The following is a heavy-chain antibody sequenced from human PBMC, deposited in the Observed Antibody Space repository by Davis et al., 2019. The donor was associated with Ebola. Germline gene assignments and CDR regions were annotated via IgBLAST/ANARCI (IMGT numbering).Heavy chain of an antibody. CDR2: INPNSGGT. V-gene: IGHV1-2*06. CDR1: GYTFTGYY. D-gene: IGHD3-22*01. Sequence: AASVKVSCKASGYTFTGYYMHWVRQAPGQGLEWMGRINPNSGGTNYAQKFQGRVTMTRDTSISTAYMELSRLRSDDSAVYYCARGNHYDYSGYYAWFDPWGQGTLVTASS. CDR3: ARGNHYDYSGYYAWFDP. J-gene: IGHJ5*02.